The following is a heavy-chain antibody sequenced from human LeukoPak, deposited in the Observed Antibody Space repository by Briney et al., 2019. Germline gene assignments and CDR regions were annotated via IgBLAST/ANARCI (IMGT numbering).Heavy chain of an antibody. D-gene: IGHD4-23*01. V-gene: IGHV1-46*01. CDR1: RYTFTSYY. Sequence: ASVKVSCKASRYTFTSYYMHWVRQAPGQGLEWMGIINPSGGSSTYPQKFQGRVTMTRDMSTSTVYMELSSLRSEDTAVYYCARAVVTSPRSTFDIWGQGSMVTVSS. CDR3: ARAVVTSPRSTFDI. CDR2: INPSGGSS. J-gene: IGHJ3*02.